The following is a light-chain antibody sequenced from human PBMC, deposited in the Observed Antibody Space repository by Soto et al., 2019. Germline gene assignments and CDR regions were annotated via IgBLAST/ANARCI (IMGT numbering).Light chain of an antibody. V-gene: IGKV3-15*01. CDR1: QSISTN. CDR2: GAS. CDR3: QQYNNWPYT. J-gene: IGKJ2*01. Sequence: EIVMTQSPDTLSVSPGERATLSFSASQSISTNLAWYQQKPGQAPRLIIYGASTRATGIPARFSGSGSGTEFTLTISSLQSEDFAVYHCQQYNNWPYTFGQGTKLEIK.